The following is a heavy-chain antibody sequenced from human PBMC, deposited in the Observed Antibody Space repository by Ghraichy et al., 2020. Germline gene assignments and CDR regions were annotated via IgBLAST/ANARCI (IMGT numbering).Heavy chain of an antibody. CDR3: ARDTYSSGWRDAFDI. CDR1: GFTFSTYC. CDR2: ISSSSYI. D-gene: IGHD6-19*01. V-gene: IGHV3-21*01. J-gene: IGHJ3*02. Sequence: GGSLRLSCAASGFTFSTYCMNWVRQAPGKGLEWVSSISSSSYIYYADSVKGRFTISRDNAKNSLYLQMNSLRAEDTAVYYCARDTYSSGWRDAFDIWGQGTMVTVSS.